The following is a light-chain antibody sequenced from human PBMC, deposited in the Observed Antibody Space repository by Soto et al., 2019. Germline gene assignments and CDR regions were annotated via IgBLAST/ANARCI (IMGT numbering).Light chain of an antibody. J-gene: IGLJ1*01. CDR1: SSDVGNYNY. V-gene: IGLV2-14*01. Sequence: SALTPPASVSGSPGQSITISCTGTSSDVGNYNYVSWYQQYPGRVPKLLIYMVSNRPSGVSNRFSGSKSGNTASLTISGLQAEDEADYYCSSYTSSSTPYYVFGTGTKVTVL. CDR2: MVS. CDR3: SSYTSSSTPYYV.